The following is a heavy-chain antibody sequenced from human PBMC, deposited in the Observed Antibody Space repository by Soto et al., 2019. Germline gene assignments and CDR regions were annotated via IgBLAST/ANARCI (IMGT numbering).Heavy chain of an antibody. CDR2: INSDGTTI. CDR1: GFNFGPFW. CDR3: VRDRRHPDSFDI. D-gene: IGHD3-22*01. Sequence: PGGSLRLSCAASGFNFGPFWMHWVRQAPGKGQVWVSHINSDGTTIVYADSVKCRFTISRDNARNTLYLQMNSLRFEDTAVYFCVRDRRHPDSFDIWGPGTLGTVSS. J-gene: IGHJ3*02. V-gene: IGHV3-74*01.